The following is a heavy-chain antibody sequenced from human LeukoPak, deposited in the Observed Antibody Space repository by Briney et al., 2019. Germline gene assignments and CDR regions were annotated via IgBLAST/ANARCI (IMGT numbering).Heavy chain of an antibody. J-gene: IGHJ5*02. CDR2: IIPIFGTA. CDR3: ARDKFRDFWSGYSNPTAPFDP. Sequence: SVKVSCKASGGTFSSYAISWVRQAPGQGLEWMGGIIPIFGTANYAQKFQGRVTITADESTSTAYMELSSLRSEDTAVYYCARDKFRDFWSGYSNPTAPFDPWGQGTLVTVSS. D-gene: IGHD3-3*01. V-gene: IGHV1-69*13. CDR1: GGTFSSYA.